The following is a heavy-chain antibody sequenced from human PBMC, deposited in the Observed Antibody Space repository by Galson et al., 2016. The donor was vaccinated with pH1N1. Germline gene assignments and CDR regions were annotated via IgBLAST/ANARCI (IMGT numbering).Heavy chain of an antibody. V-gene: IGHV4-61*02. J-gene: IGHJ3*02. CDR1: GGSISSGSYY. CDR2: IYTSGST. D-gene: IGHD1-26*01. CDR3: AGDAAHSGTYYVAFDT. Sequence: TLSLTCTVSGGSISSGSYYWSWIRQPAGKGLEWIGRIYTSGSTNYNPSLKSRVTISVDTSKNQFSLKLSSVTAADTAVYYCAGDAAHSGTYYVAFDTWGQGTIVTVSS.